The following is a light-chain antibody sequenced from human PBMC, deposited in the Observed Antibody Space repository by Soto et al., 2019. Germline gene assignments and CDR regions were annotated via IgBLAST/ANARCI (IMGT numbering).Light chain of an antibody. V-gene: IGKV3-15*01. Sequence: EIVMTQSPATLSVSPGERVTLSCRASQSVRSNLAWYQQKPGQAPRLLIYYASTRATGVPARFSGSASGTEFTLTISSLQSEDFAVYYCQQFNDWPPLTFGGGTKVEMK. CDR3: QQFNDWPPLT. J-gene: IGKJ4*01. CDR1: QSVRSN. CDR2: YAS.